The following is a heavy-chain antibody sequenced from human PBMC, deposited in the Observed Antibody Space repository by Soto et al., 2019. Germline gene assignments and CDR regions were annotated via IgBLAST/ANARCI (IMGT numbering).Heavy chain of an antibody. CDR3: VTTEYYYDGSGFYPFDH. D-gene: IGHD3-22*01. V-gene: IGHV3-23*01. Sequence: PGGSLRLSCAASGFTFSSYAMSWVRQAPGKGLEWVSAISGSGGSTYYADSVKGRFTISRDNSKNTLYLQMNSLRAEDTAVYYCVTTEYYYDGSGFYPFDHWVQGTLVTVSS. CDR1: GFTFSSYA. J-gene: IGHJ4*02. CDR2: ISGSGGST.